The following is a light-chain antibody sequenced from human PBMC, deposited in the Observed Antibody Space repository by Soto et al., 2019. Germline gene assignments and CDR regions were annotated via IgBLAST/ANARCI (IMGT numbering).Light chain of an antibody. CDR2: EGS. Sequence: QAALTQPASLSGSPGQSITISCTGTSSDVGSHKLVSWHQQHPDRPPKLMIYEGSKRPTGVSNRFSGSKSGNTASLTISGLLAEDEADYFCCSHAGSSTYIFGSGTTLHVL. J-gene: IGLJ1*01. V-gene: IGLV2-23*01. CDR1: SSDVGSHKL. CDR3: CSHAGSSTYI.